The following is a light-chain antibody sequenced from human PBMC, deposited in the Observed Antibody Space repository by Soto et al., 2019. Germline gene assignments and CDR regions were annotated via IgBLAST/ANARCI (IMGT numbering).Light chain of an antibody. V-gene: IGLV2-14*01. Sequence: QSVLPQPASVSGSPGQSITISCTGTSSDVGGYNYVSWYQQHPDKAPKHTIYEVSNRPSGVSGRFSGSKSGNTAALTISGLQAEGVADYYCSSFTGSSTLAYVFGTGTKVTVL. CDR2: EVS. CDR3: SSFTGSSTLAYV. CDR1: SSDVGGYNY. J-gene: IGLJ1*01.